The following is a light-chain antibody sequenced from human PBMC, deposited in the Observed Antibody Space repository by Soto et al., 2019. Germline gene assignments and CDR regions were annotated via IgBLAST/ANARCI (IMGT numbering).Light chain of an antibody. J-gene: IGKJ2*02. CDR1: QGISSY. CDR3: QQLNSYPRT. CDR2: TAS. V-gene: IGKV1-9*01. Sequence: DIQLTQSPSFLSASVGDRVTITCRASQGISSYLAWYQQKPGKAPKLLIYTASTLQSGVPSRFSGSGSRTEFTLTISSLQPEDCATYYCQQLNSYPRTFGQGTKLGIK.